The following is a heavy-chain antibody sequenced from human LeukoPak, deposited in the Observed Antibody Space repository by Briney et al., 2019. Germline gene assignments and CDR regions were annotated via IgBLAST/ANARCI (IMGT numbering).Heavy chain of an antibody. CDR1: GGSFSGYY. CDR2: IYYSGST. J-gene: IGHJ4*02. CDR3: ARDGRQLVPFDY. Sequence: PSETLSLTCAVYGGSFSGYYWSWIRQPPGKGLEWIGSIYYSGSTYYNPSLKSRVTISVDTSKNQFSLKLSSVTAADTAVYYCARDGRQLVPFDYWGQGTLVTVSS. V-gene: IGHV4-34*01. D-gene: IGHD6-6*01.